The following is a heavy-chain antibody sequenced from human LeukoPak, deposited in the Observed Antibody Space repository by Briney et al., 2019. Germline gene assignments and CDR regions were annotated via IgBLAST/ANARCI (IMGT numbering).Heavy chain of an antibody. CDR3: ARGPPYSYDTSGYYPFDP. J-gene: IGHJ5*02. V-gene: IGHV3-21*01. CDR1: GFIFSNYA. Sequence: GGSLRLSCAASGFIFSNYAMNWVRQAPGRGLEWVSSISSSSSYISYAYSVKGRFTISRDNAKNSMYLQMNSLIAEDTAVYSCARGPPYSYDTSGYYPFDPWGQGTLVTVSS. D-gene: IGHD3-22*01. CDR2: ISSSSSYI.